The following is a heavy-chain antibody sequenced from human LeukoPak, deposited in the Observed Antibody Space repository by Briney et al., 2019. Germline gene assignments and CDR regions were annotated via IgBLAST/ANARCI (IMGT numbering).Heavy chain of an antibody. CDR3: ARSVASWRYYYDSSGYLRPLDY. CDR1: GFTFSSYS. D-gene: IGHD3-22*01. J-gene: IGHJ4*02. CDR2: ISSSSSYI. V-gene: IGHV3-21*01. Sequence: PGGSLRLSCAASGFTFSSYSMNWVRQAPGKGLEWVSSISSSSSYIYYADSVKGRFTISRDNAKNSLYLQMNSLRAEDTAVYHCARSVASWRYYYDSSGYLRPLDYWGQGTLVTVSS.